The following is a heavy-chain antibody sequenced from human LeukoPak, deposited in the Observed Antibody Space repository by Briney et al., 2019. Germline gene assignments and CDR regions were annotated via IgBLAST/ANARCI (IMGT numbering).Heavy chain of an antibody. CDR2: INPNSGGT. CDR1: GYTFTGYY. V-gene: IGHV1-2*02. D-gene: IGHD4-17*01. CDR3: ARGASGVYTVTTSWFDP. Sequence: ASVKVPCKASGYTFTGYYMHWVRQAPGQGLGWMGWINPNSGGTNYAQKFQGRVTMTRDTSISTAYMELSRLRSDDTAVYYCARGASGVYTVTTSWFDPWGQGTLVTVSS. J-gene: IGHJ5*02.